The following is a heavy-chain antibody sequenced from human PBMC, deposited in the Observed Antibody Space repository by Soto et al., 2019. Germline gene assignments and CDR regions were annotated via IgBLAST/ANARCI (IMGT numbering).Heavy chain of an antibody. Sequence: SETLSLTCTVSGGSISSYYWSWIRQPPGKGLEWIGYIYYSGSTNYNPSLKSRVTISVDTSKNQFSLKLSSVTAADTAVYYCARSLVVVPAAKVWFDPWGQGTLVTVSS. CDR1: GGSISSYY. V-gene: IGHV4-59*01. CDR3: ARSLVVVPAAKVWFDP. D-gene: IGHD2-2*01. J-gene: IGHJ5*02. CDR2: IYYSGST.